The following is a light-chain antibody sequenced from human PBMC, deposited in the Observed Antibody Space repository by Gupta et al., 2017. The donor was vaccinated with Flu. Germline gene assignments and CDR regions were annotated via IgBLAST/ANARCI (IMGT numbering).Light chain of an antibody. CDR2: AAS. Sequence: DIQMTQSPSSLSASVGDRVTITCRASQSISSYLNWYQQKPGKAPKLLIYAASSLQSGVPSRFSGSGSGTDFTLTISRLQPEDFATYYCQQCDSTPKTFGQGTKMDIK. J-gene: IGKJ2*01. CDR3: QQCDSTPKT. V-gene: IGKV1-39*01. CDR1: QSISSY.